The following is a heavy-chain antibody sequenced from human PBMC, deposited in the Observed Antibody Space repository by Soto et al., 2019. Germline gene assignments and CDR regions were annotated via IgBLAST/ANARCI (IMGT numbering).Heavy chain of an antibody. CDR1: GFTFSSYS. J-gene: IGHJ4*02. Sequence: ESGGGLVKPGGSLRLSCAASGFTFSSYSMNWVRQAPGKGLEWVSSISSSSSYIYYADSVKGRFTISRDNAKNSLYLQMNSLRAEDTAVYYCARESVVVITSFDYWGQGTLVTVSS. V-gene: IGHV3-21*01. D-gene: IGHD3-22*01. CDR2: ISSSSSYI. CDR3: ARESVVVITSFDY.